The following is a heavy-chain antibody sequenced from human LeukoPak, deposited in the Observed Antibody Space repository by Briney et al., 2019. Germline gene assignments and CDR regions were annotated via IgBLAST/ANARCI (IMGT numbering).Heavy chain of an antibody. CDR3: ARPVADYQNAFDI. CDR1: GYTFTSYD. CDR2: MNPNSGNT. V-gene: IGHV1-8*01. D-gene: IGHD4-11*01. Sequence: ASVKVSCKASGYTFTSYDINWVRQATGQGLEWMGWMNPNSGNTGYAQRFQGRVTMTRNTSISTAYMELSSLRSEDTAVYYCARPVADYQNAFDIWGQGTMVTVSS. J-gene: IGHJ3*02.